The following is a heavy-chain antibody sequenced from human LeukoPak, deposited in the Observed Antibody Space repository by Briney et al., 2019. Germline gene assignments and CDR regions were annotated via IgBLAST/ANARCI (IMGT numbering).Heavy chain of an antibody. Sequence: PGGSLRLSCAASGFTFSSYSMNWVRQAPGKGLEWVSSISSSSSYIYYADSVKGRFTIPRDNAKNSLYLQMNSLRAEDTAVYYCARDLEMGYNRFDYWGQGTLVTVSS. J-gene: IGHJ4*02. V-gene: IGHV3-21*01. CDR3: ARDLEMGYNRFDY. CDR2: ISSSSSYI. D-gene: IGHD5-24*01. CDR1: GFTFSSYS.